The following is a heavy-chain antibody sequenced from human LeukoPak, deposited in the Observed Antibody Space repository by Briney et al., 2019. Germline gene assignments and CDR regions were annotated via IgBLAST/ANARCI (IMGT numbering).Heavy chain of an antibody. D-gene: IGHD3-10*01. Sequence: PSETLSLTCTVSGDSISTYYWSWIRQPAGKGLEWIGRMYTSGNTNYNASLKSRVTMSVDTSKNHFSLKLSSLTAADTAVYYCARARESYYFDYWGQGTLVTVSS. CDR2: MYTSGNT. CDR3: ARARESYYFDY. CDR1: GDSISTYY. V-gene: IGHV4-4*07. J-gene: IGHJ4*02.